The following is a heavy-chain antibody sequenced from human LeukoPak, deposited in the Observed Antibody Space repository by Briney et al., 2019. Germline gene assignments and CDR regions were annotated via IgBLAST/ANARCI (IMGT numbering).Heavy chain of an antibody. CDR3: ARARTYSSGWWYYFDY. V-gene: IGHV3-66*01. D-gene: IGHD6-19*01. J-gene: IGHJ4*02. CDR2: LYSGSST. Sequence: GGSLRLSCAASGFTVSSNYMSWVRQAPGKGLEWVSILYSGSSTYYADSVEGRFTISRGTSRNTLYLQMTSLRAEDTAIYYCARARTYSSGWWYYFDYWGQGTLVTVSS. CDR1: GFTVSSNY.